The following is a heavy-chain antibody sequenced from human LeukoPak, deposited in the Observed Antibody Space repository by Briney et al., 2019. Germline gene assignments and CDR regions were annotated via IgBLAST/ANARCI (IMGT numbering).Heavy chain of an antibody. CDR3: ASSRLTVSPFDY. Sequence: SETLSLTCDVSGYSISGGYYWGWIRQPPGKGLEWIGRIYHSGSTYYNPSLKSRVTISVDTSKNQFSLTVSSVTAADTAVYYCASSRLTVSPFDYWGQGTLVTVSS. V-gene: IGHV4-38-2*01. J-gene: IGHJ4*02. CDR1: GYSISGGYY. D-gene: IGHD4-11*01. CDR2: IYHSGST.